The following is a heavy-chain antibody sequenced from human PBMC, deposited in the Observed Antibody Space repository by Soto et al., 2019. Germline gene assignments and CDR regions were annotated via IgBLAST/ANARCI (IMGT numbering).Heavy chain of an antibody. Sequence: PGGSLRLSCTVSGFAFNNYGINWVRQAPGKGLEWVSSISKSDYTYYSDSVKGRFTISRDNAKNSVSLQMNTLRVGDTAVYYCAREDSIIIPAVSDFWGQGTLVTV. D-gene: IGHD2-2*01. V-gene: IGHV3-21*01. CDR1: GFAFNNYG. CDR3: AREDSIIIPAVSDF. CDR2: ISKSDYT. J-gene: IGHJ4*02.